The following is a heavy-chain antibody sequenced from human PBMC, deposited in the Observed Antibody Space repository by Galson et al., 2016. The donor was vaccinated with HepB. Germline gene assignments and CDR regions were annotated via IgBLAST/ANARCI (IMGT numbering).Heavy chain of an antibody. J-gene: IGHJ4*02. V-gene: IGHV1-46*01. D-gene: IGHD1-26*01. CDR2: INPSGDGT. CDR1: GNTFTTYY. CDR3: AREGGSADRVPYDY. Sequence: SVKVSCKASGNTFTTYYMHWVRQAPGQGLEWMGIINPSGDGTSYAQKFQGRVTMTRDTSTRTVYMELSSLRSEDTAIYYCAREGGSADRVPYDYWGQGTLVAVSS.